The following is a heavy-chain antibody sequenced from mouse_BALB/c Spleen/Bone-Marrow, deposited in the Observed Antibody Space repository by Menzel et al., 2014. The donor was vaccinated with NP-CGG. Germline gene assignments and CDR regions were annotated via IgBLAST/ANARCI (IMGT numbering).Heavy chain of an antibody. CDR2: ISPSNIHT. V-gene: IGHV1-69*02. Sequence: QVQLQQSGADLVRPGASVKLSCKTSGYTFTNYWINWLKQRPGRGLEWIGNISPSNIHTNYNQKFKDKATLTVDKSSSTAYMQLSSPTSEDSAVYYCAKYDYGFTFWGQGTLVTVSA. CDR3: AKYDYGFTF. CDR1: GYTFTNYW. D-gene: IGHD1-1*01. J-gene: IGHJ3*01.